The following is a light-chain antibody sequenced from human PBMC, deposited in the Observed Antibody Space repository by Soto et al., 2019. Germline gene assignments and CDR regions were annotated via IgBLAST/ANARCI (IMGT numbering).Light chain of an antibody. J-gene: IGLJ3*02. V-gene: IGLV3-1*01. Sequence: SYELTQPPSVSVSPGQTATLSCSGDKLGDKFACWYQQKPGQSPELVIYQDNKRPSGIPERFSGSNSGNTATLTIAETRAMDEADYFCQAWDSGNIVFGGGTQLTVL. CDR2: QDN. CDR1: KLGDKF. CDR3: QAWDSGNIV.